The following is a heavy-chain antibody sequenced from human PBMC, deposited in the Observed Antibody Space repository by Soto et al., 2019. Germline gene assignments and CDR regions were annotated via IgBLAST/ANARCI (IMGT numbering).Heavy chain of an antibody. D-gene: IGHD3-22*01. CDR3: ARDRDDSSWSTAENFQH. Sequence: ASVKVSCKASGYTFPDYGIHWVRQAPGQGLEWMGWINTYNGNTYYTQNLQGRVTMTRDTPTSTAYMDLRSLRFDDTALYYCARDRDDSSWSTAENFQHWRQGTLVTVSS. CDR2: INTYNGNT. V-gene: IGHV1-18*01. J-gene: IGHJ1*01. CDR1: GYTFPDYG.